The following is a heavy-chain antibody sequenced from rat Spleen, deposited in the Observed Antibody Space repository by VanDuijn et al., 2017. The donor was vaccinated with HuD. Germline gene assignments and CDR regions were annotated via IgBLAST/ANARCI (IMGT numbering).Heavy chain of an antibody. D-gene: IGHD1-6*01. CDR1: GLSFSNYD. CDR3: ATGPRILRLDWFAY. V-gene: IGHV5-25*01. Sequence: EVQLVESGGGLVQPGRSMKLSCAASGLSFSNYDMAWVRQAPTKGLEWVASISYDGTATYYRDSVKGRFTLSRDNAKSTLYLHMDSLTSEDTATYYCATGPRILRLDWFAYWGQGTLVTVSS. J-gene: IGHJ3*01. CDR2: ISYDGTAT.